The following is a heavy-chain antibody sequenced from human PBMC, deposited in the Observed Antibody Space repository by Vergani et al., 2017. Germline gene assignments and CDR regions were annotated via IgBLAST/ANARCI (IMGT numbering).Heavy chain of an antibody. Sequence: QVQLQQWGAGLLKPSETLSLTCAVYGGSFSGYYWSWIRQPPGKGLEWIGEINHSGSTNYNPSLKSRVTISVDTSKNQFSLKLSSVTAADTAVYYCAREGVVVAATFYFDYWGQGTLVTVSS. CDR1: GGSFSGYY. CDR3: AREGVVVAATFYFDY. V-gene: IGHV4-34*01. CDR2: INHSGST. J-gene: IGHJ4*02. D-gene: IGHD2-15*01.